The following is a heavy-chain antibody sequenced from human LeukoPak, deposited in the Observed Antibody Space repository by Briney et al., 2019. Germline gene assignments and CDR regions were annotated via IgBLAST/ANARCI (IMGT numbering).Heavy chain of an antibody. V-gene: IGHV1-8*01. D-gene: IGHD3-10*01. CDR3: AVIWFGELFPPGYYYMDV. CDR1: GHTFTSYD. CDR2: MNPNSGNT. J-gene: IGHJ6*03. Sequence: ASVKVSCKASGHTFTSYDINWVRQATGQGLEWMGWMNPNSGNTGYAQKFQGRVTMTRNTSISTAYMELSSLRSEDTAVYYCAVIWFGELFPPGYYYMDVWGKGTTVTVSS.